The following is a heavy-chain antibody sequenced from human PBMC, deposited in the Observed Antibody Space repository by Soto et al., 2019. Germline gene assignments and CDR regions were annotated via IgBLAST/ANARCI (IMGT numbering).Heavy chain of an antibody. Sequence: ASVKVSCKASGDTFTNYDITWVRQAPGQGLEWMGWISTYNSNTNYAQKLQGRVTMTTDTSTSTAYMELRSLRSDDTAVYYCARDHCISTSSQTYYYYGMDVWGKETRVGVGS. CDR3: ARDHCISTSSQTYYYYGMDV. V-gene: IGHV1-18*01. CDR1: GDTFTNYD. D-gene: IGHD2-2*01. CDR2: ISTYNSNT. J-gene: IGHJ6*04.